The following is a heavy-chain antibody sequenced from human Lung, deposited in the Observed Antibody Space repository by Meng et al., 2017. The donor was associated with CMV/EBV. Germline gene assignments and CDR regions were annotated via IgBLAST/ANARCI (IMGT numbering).Heavy chain of an antibody. CDR2: IWPDGSNK. J-gene: IGHJ2*01. CDR3: ASPSSYPGPFEL. CDR1: EFTFSAYG. Sequence: GGSLRLSCLASEFTFSAYGMHWVRQSPVKGLEWVAAIWPDGSNKFYSNSVKGRFTISRENSKNLLYLQMNSLRAEDTAVYYCASPSSYPGPFELWGRGTLVTVSS. V-gene: IGHV3-33*01. D-gene: IGHD3-16*01.